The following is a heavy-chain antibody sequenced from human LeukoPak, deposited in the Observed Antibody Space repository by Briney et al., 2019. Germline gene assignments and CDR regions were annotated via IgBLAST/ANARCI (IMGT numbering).Heavy chain of an antibody. CDR3: VSGTTVTNFAY. D-gene: IGHD4-17*01. CDR2: IYDTAYT. Sequence: PSETLSLTCTVSGGSIGSYYWSWIRQPPGKGLEWIGHIYDTAYTDYNPSVKGRVTISVDTSKNQFSLKLTSVTAADTAVYYCVSGTTVTNFAYWGQGTLVTVSS. J-gene: IGHJ4*02. V-gene: IGHV4-59*12. CDR1: GGSIGSYY.